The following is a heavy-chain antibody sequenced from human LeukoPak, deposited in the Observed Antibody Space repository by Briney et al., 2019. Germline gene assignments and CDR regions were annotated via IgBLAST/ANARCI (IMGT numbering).Heavy chain of an antibody. V-gene: IGHV3-11*03. CDR3: ARYGATNVYAFYI. Sequence: PGGSLRLSCAASGFTFSDYYMSWIRQAPGKGLEWVSYISSSSSYTNYADSVKGRFTISRDNAKNSLYLQMNSLRAEDTAVYYCARYGATNVYAFYIWGQGTIVTVSS. CDR2: ISSSSSYT. J-gene: IGHJ3*02. CDR1: GFTFSDYY. D-gene: IGHD1-26*01.